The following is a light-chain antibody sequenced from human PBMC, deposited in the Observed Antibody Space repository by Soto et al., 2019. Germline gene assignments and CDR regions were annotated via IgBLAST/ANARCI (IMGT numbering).Light chain of an antibody. CDR2: AAS. V-gene: IGKV3-20*01. CDR3: QQYGTSPWT. J-gene: IGKJ1*01. CDR1: QSVSSDY. Sequence: EIVLTQSPGTLSLSPGERATLSCWASQSVSSDYLAWYQQKPGQAPRLLIYAASSRATGIPDRFSGGGSGTDFTLTNNRLEPEDFAVYYCQQYGTSPWTFGQVTKVEIK.